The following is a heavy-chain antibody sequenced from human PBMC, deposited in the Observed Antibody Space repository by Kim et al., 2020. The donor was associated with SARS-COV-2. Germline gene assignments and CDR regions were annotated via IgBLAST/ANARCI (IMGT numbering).Heavy chain of an antibody. CDR2: IYTSGST. V-gene: IGHV4-61*02. CDR1: GGSISSGSYY. Sequence: SETLSLTCTVSGGSISSGSYYWSWIRQPAGKGLEWIGRIYTSGSTNYNPSLKSRVTISVDTSKNQFSLKLSSVTAADTAVYYCARTPIAVAGSGRFDPWGQGTLVTVSS. D-gene: IGHD6-19*01. J-gene: IGHJ5*02. CDR3: ARTPIAVAGSGRFDP.